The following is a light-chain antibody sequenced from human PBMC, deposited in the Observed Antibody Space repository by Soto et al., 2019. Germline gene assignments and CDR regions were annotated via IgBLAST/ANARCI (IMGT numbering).Light chain of an antibody. CDR2: AAS. J-gene: IGKJ5*01. Sequence: ELMMTQSPATLSVSPGERATLSCRASQSISGNIAWYQQKPGQAPRLLTYAASIRASGIPAKFSGTGFGREFTLSISSLQSEDSAVYYCQQYNSWTLNSFGQGTRLEIK. CDR3: QQYNSWTLNS. CDR1: QSISGN. V-gene: IGKV3-15*01.